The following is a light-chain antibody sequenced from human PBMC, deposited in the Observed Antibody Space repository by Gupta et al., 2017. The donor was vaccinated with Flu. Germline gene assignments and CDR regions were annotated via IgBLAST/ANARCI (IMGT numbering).Light chain of an antibody. J-gene: IGKJ5*01. Sequence: IVLTQSPGTLSLSPGERATLSCRASQSVSSSYLAWYQQKPGQAPRLLNYGASSRATGIPDRFSGSGSGTDFALTISGLEPEDVAVYYCQQYDSVITFGQGTRLEIK. CDR2: GAS. V-gene: IGKV3-20*01. CDR3: QQYDSVIT. CDR1: QSVSSSY.